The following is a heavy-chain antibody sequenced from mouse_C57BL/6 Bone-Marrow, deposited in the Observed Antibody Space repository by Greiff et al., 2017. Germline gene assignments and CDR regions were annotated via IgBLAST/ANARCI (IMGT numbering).Heavy chain of an antibody. CDR3: SRGRDGDIAAMDY. D-gene: IGHD2-3*01. V-gene: IGHV5-9-1*02. Sequence: EVKLLESGAGLVKPGGSLKLSCAASGFTFSSYAMSWVRQTPEQRLEWVGYISSGGGYTYYAETVKGRFTISRDNARNTLYLQMSSLRSEDTAMYDCSRGRDGDIAAMDYWGQGTSVTVSS. CDR2: ISSGGGYT. J-gene: IGHJ4*01. CDR1: GFTFSSYA.